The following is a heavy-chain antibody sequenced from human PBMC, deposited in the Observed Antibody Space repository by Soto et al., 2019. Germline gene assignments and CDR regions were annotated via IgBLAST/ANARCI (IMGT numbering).Heavy chain of an antibody. Sequence: QVQLQESGPGLVKPSETLSLTCTVSGVSVSSGSYYWTWIRQPPGKGLEWIGSIYYTGRTNYNPSLKSRVTISVDTSQNQFSLRLSSVTAADTAVYYCARDIGGYTYGPSWFDPWGQGTLVTVSS. CDR1: GVSVSSGSYY. CDR3: ARDIGGYTYGPSWFDP. V-gene: IGHV4-61*01. J-gene: IGHJ5*02. D-gene: IGHD5-18*01. CDR2: IYYTGRT.